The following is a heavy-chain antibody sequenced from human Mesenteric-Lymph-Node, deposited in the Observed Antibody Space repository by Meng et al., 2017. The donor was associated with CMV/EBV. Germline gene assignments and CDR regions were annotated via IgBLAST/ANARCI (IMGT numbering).Heavy chain of an antibody. Sequence: TFTSYAMHWVRQAPGQRLEWMGWINAGNGTTKYSQKFQGRVTITRDTSASTAYMELSSLRSEDTAVYYCARNYYGSGSYYMAGYFDLWGRGTLVTVSS. CDR2: INAGNGTT. V-gene: IGHV1-3*01. J-gene: IGHJ2*01. CDR1: TFTSYA. CDR3: ARNYYGSGSYYMAGYFDL. D-gene: IGHD3-10*01.